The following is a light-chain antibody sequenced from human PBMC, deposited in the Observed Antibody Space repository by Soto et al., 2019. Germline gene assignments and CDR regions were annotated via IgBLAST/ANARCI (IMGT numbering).Light chain of an antibody. Sequence: EIILTQSPGTLSLSPGEGATVSCTVSHRINTKSLVWYQQKFGQAPRLLIYNTSSRATGIPDRFSGSGSGTAFTLSSSRLEPAAFAVYYCQHYGGSFIFGPGTKVDFK. CDR1: HRINTKS. V-gene: IGKV3-20*01. CDR3: QHYGGSFI. J-gene: IGKJ3*01. CDR2: NTS.